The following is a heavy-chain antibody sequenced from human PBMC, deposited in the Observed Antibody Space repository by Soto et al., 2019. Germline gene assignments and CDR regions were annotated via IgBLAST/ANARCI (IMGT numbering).Heavy chain of an antibody. V-gene: IGHV3-23*01. J-gene: IGHJ4*02. CDR1: GFISISYA. D-gene: IGHD3-10*01. CDR2: ISASATSNT. Sequence: EVQVLESGGGLAQPGGSLRLSCAASGFISISYAMNWVRQAPGKGLEWVSAISASATSNTYYADSVKGRFTISRDNSKNTLYLQMNSLRAEDTAVYYCAKGGTVVRGVTLDYWGQGTLVSVSS. CDR3: AKGGTVVRGVTLDY.